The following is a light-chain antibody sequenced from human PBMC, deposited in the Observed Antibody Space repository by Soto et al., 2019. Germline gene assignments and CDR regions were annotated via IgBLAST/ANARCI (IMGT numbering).Light chain of an antibody. CDR3: QQSYNIPFT. CDR1: DSVSIY. Sequence: DIQMTQSPSSLSASVGDRVTITCRASDSVSIYLNWYQLKPGKAPKLLIYSASSVQTGVPPRFSGSGSGTDFTLTISSLQPEDFATYFCQQSYNIPFTFGPGTKLDI. CDR2: SAS. J-gene: IGKJ3*01. V-gene: IGKV1-39*01.